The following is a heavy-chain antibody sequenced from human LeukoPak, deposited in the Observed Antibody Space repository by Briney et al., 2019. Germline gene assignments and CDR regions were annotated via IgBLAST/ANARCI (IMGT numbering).Heavy chain of an antibody. J-gene: IGHJ4*02. V-gene: IGHV3-43D*03. CDR1: GFTFDDYA. CDR3: ARGQRITPPYYFDY. Sequence: GGSLRLSCAASGFTFDDYAMHWVRQAPGKGLEWVSLISWDGGSTYYADSVKGRFTISRDNSKNSLYLQMNSLRTEDSALYYCARGQRITPPYYFDYWGQGTLVTVSS. CDR2: ISWDGGST. D-gene: IGHD1-14*01.